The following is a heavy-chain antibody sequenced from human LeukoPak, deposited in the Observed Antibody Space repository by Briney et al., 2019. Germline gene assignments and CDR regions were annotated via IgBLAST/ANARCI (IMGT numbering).Heavy chain of an antibody. V-gene: IGHV3-30-3*01. Sequence: GGSLRLSCAASGFTFSSYAMHWVRQAPGKGLEWVAVISYDGSNKYYADSVKGRFTISRDNSKNTLYLQMNSLRAEDTAVYYCARDLMVRGDWGQGTLVTVSS. D-gene: IGHD3-10*01. J-gene: IGHJ4*02. CDR2: ISYDGSNK. CDR3: ARDLMVRGD. CDR1: GFTFSSYA.